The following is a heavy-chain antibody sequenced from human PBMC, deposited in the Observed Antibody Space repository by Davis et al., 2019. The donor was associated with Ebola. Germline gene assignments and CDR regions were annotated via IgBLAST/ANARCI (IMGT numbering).Heavy chain of an antibody. D-gene: IGHD5-18*01. V-gene: IGHV3-30-3*01. Sequence: PGGSLRLSCAASGFTFSSYAMHWVRQAPGKGLEWVAVISYDGSNKYYADSVKGRFTISRHNSKITLYLQMNRLRAEDTAVYYCAREFADTPMAYYYYMDVWGKGTTVTVSS. CDR2: ISYDGSNK. J-gene: IGHJ6*03. CDR3: AREFADTPMAYYYYMDV. CDR1: GFTFSSYA.